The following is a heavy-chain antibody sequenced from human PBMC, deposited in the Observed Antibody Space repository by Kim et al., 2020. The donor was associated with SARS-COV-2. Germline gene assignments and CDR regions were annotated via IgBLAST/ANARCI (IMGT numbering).Heavy chain of an antibody. Sequence: GGSLRLSCAASGFTFSSYGMHWVRQAPGKGLEWVAVISYDGSNKYYADSVKGRFTISRDNSKNTLYLQMNSLRAEDTAVYYCAKDQVMEYSDGTFDYWGQGTLGTVSS. CDR3: AKDQVMEYSDGTFDY. J-gene: IGHJ4*01. V-gene: IGHV3-30*18. D-gene: IGHD5-18*01. CDR1: GFTFSSYG. CDR2: ISYDGSNK.